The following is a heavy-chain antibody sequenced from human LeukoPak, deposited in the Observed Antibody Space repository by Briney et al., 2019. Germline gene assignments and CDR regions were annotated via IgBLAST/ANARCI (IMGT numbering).Heavy chain of an antibody. CDR2: IAYDGSGI. Sequence: PGWPLRLSCATSGFTFSSYGMHWVRQAPGKGLQRVAVIAYDGSGINYADSVRGRFTISRDNAKNTLYLQMNSLRGEDTAVYYCTKVISYYYGSGSHDSDYWGQGTLVTVSS. CDR1: GFTFSSYG. J-gene: IGHJ4*02. CDR3: TKVISYYYGSGSHDSDY. V-gene: IGHV3-30*18. D-gene: IGHD3-10*01.